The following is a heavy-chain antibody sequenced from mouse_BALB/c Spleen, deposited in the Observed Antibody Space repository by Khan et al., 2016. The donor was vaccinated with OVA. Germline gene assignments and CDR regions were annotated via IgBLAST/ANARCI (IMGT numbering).Heavy chain of an antibody. CDR3: TREGLYGNFDY. CDR1: GYTFTSYW. D-gene: IGHD2-1*01. CDR2: IYPSTGNT. Sequence: QVQLQQSGAELVKPGASVELSCKASGYTFTSYWIHWVKQRSGQGLEWIGCIYPSTGNTYYNQKFKDKATLTADKSSSTAYMQLSSLTSEDSAVYYCTREGLYGNFDYWGQGTLVTVSA. J-gene: IGHJ3*01. V-gene: IGHV1-7*01.